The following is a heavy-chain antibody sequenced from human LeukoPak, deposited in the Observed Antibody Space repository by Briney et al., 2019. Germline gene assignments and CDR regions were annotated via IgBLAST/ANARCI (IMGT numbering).Heavy chain of an antibody. J-gene: IGHJ5*02. CDR1: GFTFDDYG. V-gene: IGHV3-20*04. CDR2: INWNGGST. D-gene: IGHD4-17*01. Sequence: GGSLRLSCAASGFTFDDYGMSWVRQTPGKGLELVSGINWNGGSTGYADSVKGRFTISRDNSKNTLYLQMNSLRAEDTAVYYCARDAKTTVTTNNWFDPWGQGTLVTVSS. CDR3: ARDAKTTVTTNNWFDP.